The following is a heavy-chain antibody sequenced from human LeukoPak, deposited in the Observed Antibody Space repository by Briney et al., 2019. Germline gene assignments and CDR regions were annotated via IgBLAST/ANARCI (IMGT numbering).Heavy chain of an antibody. CDR2: IYYSGST. CDR1: GGSISSYY. J-gene: IGHJ6*02. D-gene: IGHD5-12*01. CDR3: ARRGVATISGYYYYYGMDV. Sequence: SETLSLTCTVSGGSISSYYWSWIRQPPGKGLEWIGYIYYSGSTNYNPPLKSRVTISVDTSKNQFSLKLSSVTAADTAVYYCARRGVATISGYYYYYGMDVWGQGTTVTVSS. V-gene: IGHV4-59*08.